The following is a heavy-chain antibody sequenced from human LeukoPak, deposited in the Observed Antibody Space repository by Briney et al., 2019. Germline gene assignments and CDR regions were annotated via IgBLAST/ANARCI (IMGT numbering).Heavy chain of an antibody. J-gene: IGHJ4*02. CDR2: IYYSGST. D-gene: IGHD3-22*01. CDR3: AAEGGGGYYYPLYY. CDR1: GGSISSYY. Sequence: SETLSLTCTVSGGSISSYYWSWIRQPAGKGLEWIGYIYYSGSTNYNPSLKSRVTISVNTSKNQFSLKLSSVTAADTAVYYCAAEGGGGYYYPLYYWGQGTLVTVSS. V-gene: IGHV4-59*01.